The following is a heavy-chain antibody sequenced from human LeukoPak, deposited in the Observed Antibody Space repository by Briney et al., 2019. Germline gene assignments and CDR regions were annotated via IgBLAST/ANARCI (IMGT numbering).Heavy chain of an antibody. CDR3: ARRVVPAALGLDY. CDR1: GGSISSSNW. D-gene: IGHD2-2*01. CDR2: IYHSGST. V-gene: IGHV4-4*02. Sequence: SGTLSLTCAVSGGSISSSNWWSWVRQPPGKGLEWIGEIYHSGSTNYNPSLKSRVTISVDKSKNQFSLKLSSVTAADTAVYYCARRVVPAALGLDYWGQGILVTVSS. J-gene: IGHJ4*02.